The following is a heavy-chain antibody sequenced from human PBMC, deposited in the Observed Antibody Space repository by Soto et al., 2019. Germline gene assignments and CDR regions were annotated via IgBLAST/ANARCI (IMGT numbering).Heavy chain of an antibody. V-gene: IGHV4-59*08. J-gene: IGHJ4*02. Sequence: SETLSLTCTVSGGSISSYYWSWIRQPPGKGLEWIGYIYYSGSTNYNPSLKSRVTISVDTSKNQFSLKLSSVTAADTAVYYCARHGSGSYYAYWGQGTLVTVSS. D-gene: IGHD3-10*01. CDR3: ARHGSGSYYAY. CDR2: IYYSGST. CDR1: GGSISSYY.